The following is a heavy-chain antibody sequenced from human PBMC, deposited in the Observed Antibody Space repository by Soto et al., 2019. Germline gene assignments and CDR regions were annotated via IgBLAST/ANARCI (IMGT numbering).Heavy chain of an antibody. D-gene: IGHD5-18*01. CDR2: ISGSGGST. Sequence: GGSLRLSCAASGFTFSSSAMSWVRQAPGKGLEWVSAISGSGGSTYYADSVKGRFTISRDNSKNTLYLQMNSLRAEDTAVYYCAKGDSYLPPNSRRGSRVGYFDYWGQGTLVTVSS. J-gene: IGHJ4*02. CDR1: GFTFSSSA. V-gene: IGHV3-23*01. CDR3: AKGDSYLPPNSRRGSRVGYFDY.